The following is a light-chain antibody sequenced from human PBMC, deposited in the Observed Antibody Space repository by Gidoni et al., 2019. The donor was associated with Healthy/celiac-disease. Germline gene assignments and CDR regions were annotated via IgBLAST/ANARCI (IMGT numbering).Light chain of an antibody. CDR1: QSVSSN. Sequence: LITQSPATLPVSPGERATLSCRASQSVSSNLAWYQQKFGQAPRLLIYGASTRAPGIPARFSGSGAGTEFTLTISSLQSEDFAVYYWQQYNNWPLTFGQGTKVEIK. J-gene: IGKJ1*01. CDR3: QQYNNWPLT. CDR2: GAS. V-gene: IGKV3-15*01.